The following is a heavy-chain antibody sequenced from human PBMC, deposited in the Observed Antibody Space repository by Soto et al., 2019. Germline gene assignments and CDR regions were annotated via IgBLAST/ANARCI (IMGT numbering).Heavy chain of an antibody. V-gene: IGHV3-13*01. J-gene: IGHJ2*01. D-gene: IGHD2-21*02. CDR1: GFSFSSYA. Sequence: EVQLLESGGGLVQPGGSLRLSCVASGFSFSSYAMSWVRQAPGKGLEWVSVISGTAGDTYYPGSVKGRFTISRENAKNSLYLQMNSLRAGDTAVYYCARVAYCGGDCYYGNWYFDLWGRGTLVTVSS. CDR2: ISGTAGDT. CDR3: ARVAYCGGDCYYGNWYFDL.